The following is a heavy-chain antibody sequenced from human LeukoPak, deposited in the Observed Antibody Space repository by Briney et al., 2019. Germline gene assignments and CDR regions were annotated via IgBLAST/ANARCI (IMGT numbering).Heavy chain of an antibody. D-gene: IGHD2-2*02. CDR3: AREGIGAQDIVVVPAAILSYYGMDA. V-gene: IGHV1-2*06. CDR1: GYTFTGYY. J-gene: IGHJ6*02. Sequence: ASVKVSCKASGYTFTGYYMHWVRQAPGQGLEWMGRINPNSGGTNYAQKFQGRVTMTRDTSISTAYMELSRLRSDDTAVYYCAREGIGAQDIVVVPAAILSYYGMDAWGQGTTVTVSS. CDR2: INPNSGGT.